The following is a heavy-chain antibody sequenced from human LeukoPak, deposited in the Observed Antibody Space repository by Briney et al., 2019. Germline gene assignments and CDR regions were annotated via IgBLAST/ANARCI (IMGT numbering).Heavy chain of an antibody. J-gene: IGHJ4*02. CDR3: ATSWDPYFDY. D-gene: IGHD1-26*01. Sequence: ASVKVSCKVSGYTLTELSMHWVRQPPGKGLEWMGGFDPEDGETIYAQKFQGRVTMTEDTSTDTAYMELRSLRSEDTAVYYCATSWDPYFDYWSQGTLVTVSS. V-gene: IGHV1-24*01. CDR2: FDPEDGET. CDR1: GYTLTELS.